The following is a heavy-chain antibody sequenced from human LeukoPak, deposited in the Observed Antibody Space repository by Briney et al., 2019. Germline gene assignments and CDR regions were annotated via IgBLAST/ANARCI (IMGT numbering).Heavy chain of an antibody. D-gene: IGHD5-12*01. CDR1: GGSISSYY. CDR2: IYYSGST. V-gene: IGHV4-59*08. J-gene: IGHJ4*02. Sequence: PSETLSLTCTVSGGSISSYYWSWIRQPPGKGLEWIGYIYYSGSTNYNPSLKSRVAISVDTSKNQFSLKLSSVTAADTAVYYCAGRSGYDSGGFDYWGQGTLVTVSS. CDR3: AGRSGYDSGGFDY.